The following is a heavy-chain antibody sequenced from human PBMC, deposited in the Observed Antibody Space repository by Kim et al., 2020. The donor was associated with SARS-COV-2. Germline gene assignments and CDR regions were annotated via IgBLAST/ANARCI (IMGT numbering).Heavy chain of an antibody. CDR2: DGSEK. V-gene: IGHV3-7*01. CDR3: ARGNLGS. J-gene: IGHJ4*02. D-gene: IGHD1-26*01. Sequence: DGSEKYYVDSVKGRFTISRDNAKNSLYLKMNSLRAEDTAVYYCARGNLGSWGQGTLVTVSS.